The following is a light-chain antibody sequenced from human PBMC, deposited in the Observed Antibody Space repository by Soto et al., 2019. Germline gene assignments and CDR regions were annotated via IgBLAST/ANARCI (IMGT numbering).Light chain of an antibody. Sequence: QSVLTQPPSVSGAPGQRVTISCTGSSSNIGAGYDVHWYQQLPGTDPKLLIYGNSNRPSGVPDRFSGSKSGTSASLAITGLQAEDEADYYRQSYDSSLSGNVVFGGGTKLTVL. J-gene: IGLJ2*01. V-gene: IGLV1-40*01. CDR2: GNS. CDR3: QSYDSSLSGNVV. CDR1: SSNIGAGYD.